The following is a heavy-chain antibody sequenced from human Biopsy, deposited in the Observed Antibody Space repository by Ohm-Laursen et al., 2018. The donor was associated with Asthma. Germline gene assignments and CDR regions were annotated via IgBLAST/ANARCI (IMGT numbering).Heavy chain of an antibody. CDR2: ISSSSSYI. J-gene: IGHJ4*02. CDR1: GFTFSSYS. D-gene: IGHD2-2*01. CDR3: ARDGTDMNEAMPKDY. Sequence: SLRLSCAASGFTFSSYSMNWVRQAPGKGLEWVSSISSSSSYIYYADSVKGRFTISRDSAKNSLYLQMNSLRAEDTAVYYCARDGTDMNEAMPKDYWGQGTLVTVSS. V-gene: IGHV3-21*01.